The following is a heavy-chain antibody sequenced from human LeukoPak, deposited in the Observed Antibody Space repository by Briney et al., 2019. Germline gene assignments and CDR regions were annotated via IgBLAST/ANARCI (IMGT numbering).Heavy chain of an antibody. J-gene: IGHJ2*01. CDR2: INHSGST. Sequence: SETPSLTCTVSGGSISSYYWSWIRQPPGKGLEWIGEINHSGSTNYNPSLKSRVTISVDTSKNQFSLKLSSVTAADTAVYYCARVRTVVRHSYWYFDLWGRGTLVSVSS. CDR3: ARVRTVVRHSYWYFDL. CDR1: GGSISSYY. D-gene: IGHD4-23*01. V-gene: IGHV4-34*01.